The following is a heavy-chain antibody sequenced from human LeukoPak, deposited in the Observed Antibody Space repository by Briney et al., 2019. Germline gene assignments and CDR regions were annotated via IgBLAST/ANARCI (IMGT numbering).Heavy chain of an antibody. Sequence: GGSLRLSRAPSGXTFSNYAVSCVRPAPGGGVEGGSAISGSGGSTYYVDSVKRRFTISRGTSKNKMYLQMNSLTAEDTAVYYCAKASAPAALYYFDYWGQGTLVTVSS. CDR2: ISGSGGST. CDR1: GXTFSNYA. CDR3: AKASAPAALYYFDY. J-gene: IGHJ4*02. D-gene: IGHD2-15*01. V-gene: IGHV3-23*01.